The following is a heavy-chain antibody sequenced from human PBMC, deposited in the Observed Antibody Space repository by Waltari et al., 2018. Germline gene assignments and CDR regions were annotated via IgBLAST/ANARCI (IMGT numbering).Heavy chain of an antibody. Sequence: EVQLVESGGGLVQPGGSLRLSCAASGFTFSSYEMNWVRQAPGKGLEWVSYISSSGSTIYYADSVKGRFTISRDNAKNSLYLQMNSLRAEDTAVYYCARGKGYGYFGDFWGQGTLVTVSS. J-gene: IGHJ4*02. CDR2: ISSSGSTI. CDR1: GFTFSSYE. CDR3: ARGKGYGYFGDF. V-gene: IGHV3-48*03. D-gene: IGHD5-18*01.